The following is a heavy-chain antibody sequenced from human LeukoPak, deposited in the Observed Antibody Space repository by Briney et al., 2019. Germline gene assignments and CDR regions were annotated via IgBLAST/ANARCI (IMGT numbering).Heavy chain of an antibody. Sequence: PGGSLRLSCGASGFTFSRYSMNWVRQAPGKGLEWVSSISSSSSYMYYADSVKGRFTISRDNAKNSLYLQMNSLRAEDTAVYYCARTMGISSGFRYFDYWGQGTLVTVSS. D-gene: IGHD6-19*01. CDR3: ARTMGISSGFRYFDY. CDR1: GFTFSRYS. J-gene: IGHJ4*02. V-gene: IGHV3-21*01. CDR2: ISSSSSYM.